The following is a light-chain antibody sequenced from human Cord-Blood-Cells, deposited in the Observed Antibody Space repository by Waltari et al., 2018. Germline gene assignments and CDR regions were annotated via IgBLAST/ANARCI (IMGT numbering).Light chain of an antibody. CDR1: QSISSY. Sequence: DIQMTQSPSSLSASVGDRVTLTYRASQSISSYLNWYQQKPGKAPKLLIYAASSLQSGVPSRFSGSGSGTDFTLTISSRQPEDFATYYCQQSYSTLLYTFGQGTKLEIK. CDR3: QQSYSTLLYT. J-gene: IGKJ2*01. CDR2: AAS. V-gene: IGKV1-39*01.